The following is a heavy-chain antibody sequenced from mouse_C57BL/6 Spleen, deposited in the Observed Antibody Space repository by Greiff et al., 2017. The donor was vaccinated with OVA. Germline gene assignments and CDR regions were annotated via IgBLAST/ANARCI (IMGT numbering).Heavy chain of an antibody. CDR1: GFTFSSYA. D-gene: IGHD1-1*01. CDR3: TREDYGSRSPSYFDY. V-gene: IGHV5-9-1*02. J-gene: IGHJ2*01. CDR2: ISSGGDYI. Sequence: EVMLVESGEGLVKPGGSLKLSCAASGFTFSSYAMSWVRQTPEKRLEWVAYISSGGDYIYYADTVKGRFTISRDNARNTLYLQMSSLKSEDTAMYYCTREDYGSRSPSYFDYWGQGTTLTVSS.